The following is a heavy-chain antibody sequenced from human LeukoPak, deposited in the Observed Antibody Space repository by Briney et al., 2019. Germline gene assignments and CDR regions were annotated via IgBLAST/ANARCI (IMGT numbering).Heavy chain of an antibody. Sequence: PGGSLRLSCAASGFTFSSYAMTWVRQAPGKGLEWVSTINVSDGSTYYADSVKGRFTLSGDNSKNTLYLQMNSLRAEDTAVYYCAKYGRSGYSSGMDVWGQGTTVTVSS. CDR1: GFTFSSYA. D-gene: IGHD2-15*01. V-gene: IGHV3-23*01. CDR3: AKYGRSGYSSGMDV. CDR2: INVSDGST. J-gene: IGHJ6*02.